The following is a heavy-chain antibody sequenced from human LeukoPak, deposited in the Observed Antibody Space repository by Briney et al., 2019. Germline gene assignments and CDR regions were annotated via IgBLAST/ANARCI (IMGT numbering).Heavy chain of an antibody. CDR2: ISWNSGSI. CDR1: GFTFDGYA. D-gene: IGHD6-19*01. CDR3: AKGQYSSGWYVFDY. V-gene: IGHV3-9*03. Sequence: PGGPLRLSCAASGFTFDGYAMHWVRQAPGKGLEWVSGISWNSGSIGYADSVKGRFTISRDNAKNSLYLQMNSLRAEDMALYYCAKGQYSSGWYVFDYWGQGTLVTVSS. J-gene: IGHJ4*02.